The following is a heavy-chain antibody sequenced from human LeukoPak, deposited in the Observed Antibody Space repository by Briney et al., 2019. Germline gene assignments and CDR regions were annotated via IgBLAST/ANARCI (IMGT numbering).Heavy chain of an antibody. CDR2: IYYSGST. D-gene: IGHD4-17*01. CDR1: GGSISSYY. V-gene: IGHV4-59*01. CDR3: ARSVTISDPIDYFDY. Sequence: SETLSLTCTVSGGSISSYYWSWIRQPPGKGLEWIGYIYYSGSTNHNPSLKSRVSISVDTSKNQFSLKLSSVTAADTAVYYCARSVTISDPIDYFDYWGQGTLVTVSS. J-gene: IGHJ4*02.